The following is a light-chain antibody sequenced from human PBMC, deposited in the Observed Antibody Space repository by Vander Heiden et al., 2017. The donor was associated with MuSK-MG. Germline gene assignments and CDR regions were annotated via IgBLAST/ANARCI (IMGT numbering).Light chain of an antibody. CDR1: QSVSSY. J-gene: IGKJ4*01. CDR2: DAS. CDR3: QQRCTWPGLT. Sequence: EIVLTQSPATLSLSPGERATLSCRTSQSVSSYLGWYQQKPGQAPRLLIYDASNRATGIPARFSGSGSGTDFTLTIRRLEPEDFAVYYCQQRCTWPGLTFGGGTKVEIK. V-gene: IGKV3-11*01.